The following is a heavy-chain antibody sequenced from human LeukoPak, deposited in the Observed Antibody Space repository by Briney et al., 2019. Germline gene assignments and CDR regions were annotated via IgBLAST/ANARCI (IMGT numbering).Heavy chain of an antibody. Sequence: GGSLRLSCAASGFTFSGYAMHWVRQAPGKGLEWVAVISYDGSNKYYADSVKGRFTISRDNSKNTLYLQMNSLRAEDTAVYYCAKPLRPYYYDSSGYFSTDYWGQGTLVTVSS. CDR2: ISYDGSNK. J-gene: IGHJ4*02. CDR3: AKPLRPYYYDSSGYFSTDY. V-gene: IGHV3-30*04. D-gene: IGHD3-22*01. CDR1: GFTFSGYA.